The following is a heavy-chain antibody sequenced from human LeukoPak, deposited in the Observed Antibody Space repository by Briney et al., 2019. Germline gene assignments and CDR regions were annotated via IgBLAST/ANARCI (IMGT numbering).Heavy chain of an antibody. V-gene: IGHV3-23*01. J-gene: IGHJ4*02. CDR3: ACSGWYYFDY. CDR2: ISGSGGST. Sequence: HPGGSLRLSCAASGFTFSSYAMSWVRQAPGKGLEWVSAISGSGGSTYYADSVKGRSTISRDNSKSTLYLQMNSLRAEDTAVYYCACSGWYYFDYWGQGTLVTVSS. CDR1: GFTFSSYA. D-gene: IGHD6-19*01.